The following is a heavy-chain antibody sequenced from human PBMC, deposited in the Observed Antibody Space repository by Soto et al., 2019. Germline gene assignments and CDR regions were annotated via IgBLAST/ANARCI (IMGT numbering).Heavy chain of an antibody. CDR3: AKGQKLLWFGIDP. CDR2: ISGSGGST. D-gene: IGHD3-10*01. J-gene: IGHJ5*02. CDR1: GFTFSSYA. Sequence: AGSLRLSCAASGFTFSSYAMSWVRQAPGKGLEWVSAISGSGGSTYYADSVKGRFTISRDNSKNTLYLQMNSLRAEDAAVYSCAKGQKLLWFGIDPWGQGTLVTVSS. V-gene: IGHV3-23*01.